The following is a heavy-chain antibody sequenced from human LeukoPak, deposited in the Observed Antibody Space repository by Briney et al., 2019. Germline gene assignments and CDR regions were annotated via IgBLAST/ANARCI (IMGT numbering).Heavy chain of an antibody. Sequence: SVKVSCKASGCTFSSYYISWVRQAPGQGLEWMGWIIPNLGIANYAQKFQGRVTITADKSTSTAYMELSSLRSDDTAVYYCARDTVLLWFGESEHYFDYWGQGTLVTVSS. D-gene: IGHD3-10*01. CDR2: IIPNLGIA. CDR1: GCTFSSYY. CDR3: ARDTVLLWFGESEHYFDY. V-gene: IGHV1-69*04. J-gene: IGHJ4*02.